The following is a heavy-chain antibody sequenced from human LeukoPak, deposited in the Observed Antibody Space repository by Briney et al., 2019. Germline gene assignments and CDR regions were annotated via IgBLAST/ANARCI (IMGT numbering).Heavy chain of an antibody. CDR3: ARVRIRGYSSGVFDY. CDR2: IKQDGTEK. Sequence: GGSLRLSCAASGXTFSSYWMSWVRQAPGEGLEWVANIKQDGTEKYYMDSVKGRFSISRDNAKNSLYLQMNALRAEDTAVYYCARVRIRGYSSGVFDYWGQGTLVTVSS. J-gene: IGHJ4*02. V-gene: IGHV3-7*02. CDR1: GXTFSSYW. D-gene: IGHD6-19*01.